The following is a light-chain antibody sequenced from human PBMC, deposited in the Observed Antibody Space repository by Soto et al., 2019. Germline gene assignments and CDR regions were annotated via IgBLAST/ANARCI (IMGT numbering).Light chain of an antibody. J-gene: IGKJ3*01. Sequence: EIVMTQSPPTLSVSPGERATLSCRASQSVGGDLAWFQQKPGQSPRLLIYGASTRATGIPARFSGSGSETEFTLTISSLQSEDFAVYYCQQYNDWPPDFTFGPGTKVDIK. CDR3: QQYNDWPPDFT. V-gene: IGKV3-15*01. CDR1: QSVGGD. CDR2: GAS.